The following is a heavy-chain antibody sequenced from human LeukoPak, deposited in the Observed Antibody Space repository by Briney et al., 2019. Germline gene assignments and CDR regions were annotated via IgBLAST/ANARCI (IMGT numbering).Heavy chain of an antibody. CDR1: GDSVTSSSYC. CDR2: IYHSGSS. CDR3: VRHRSGQAWLDP. D-gene: IGHD1-26*01. J-gene: IGHJ5*02. V-gene: IGHV4-39*01. Sequence: PSETLSPTCTVAGDSVTSSSYCWGWIRQPPGKGLEWIGCIYHSGSSYYNSSLNSRVTISVDTSKNEFSLRLKSVTATDTALYYCVRHRSGQAWLDPWGQGTLVTVSS.